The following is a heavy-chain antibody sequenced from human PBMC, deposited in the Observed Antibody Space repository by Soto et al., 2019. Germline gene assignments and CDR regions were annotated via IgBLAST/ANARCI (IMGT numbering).Heavy chain of an antibody. D-gene: IGHD1-26*01. CDR3: ARDSIVTVFIFDY. CDR1: GGSISSGDYY. Sequence: SGTLSLTCTVSGGSISSGDYYWSWIRQPPGKGLEWIGYIYYSGSTYYNPSLKSRVTISVDTSKNQFSLKLSSVTAADTAVYYCARDSIVTVFIFDYWGQGTLVPVSS. J-gene: IGHJ4*02. V-gene: IGHV4-30-4*01. CDR2: IYYSGST.